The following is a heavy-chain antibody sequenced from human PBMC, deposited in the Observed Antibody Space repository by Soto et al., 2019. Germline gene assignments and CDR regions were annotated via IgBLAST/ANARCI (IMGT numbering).Heavy chain of an antibody. CDR3: ATDGQITTFGVASAPYALDV. D-gene: IGHD3-3*01. CDR1: GFTFSSYA. J-gene: IGHJ6*02. Sequence: GGSLRLSCAASGFTFSSYAMHWVRQAPGKGLEWVEVISYDGSNKYYADSVKGRFTISRDNSKNTLYLQMNSLRSEDTAVYYCATDGQITTFGVASAPYALDVWGQGTTVTVS. V-gene: IGHV3-30-3*01. CDR2: ISYDGSNK.